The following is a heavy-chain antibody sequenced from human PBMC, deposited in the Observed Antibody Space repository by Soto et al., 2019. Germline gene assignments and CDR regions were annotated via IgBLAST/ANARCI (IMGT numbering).Heavy chain of an antibody. D-gene: IGHD1-26*01. CDR1: GFTFSNYA. J-gene: IGHJ4*02. Sequence: QVQLVESGGGVVQPGRSLRLSCAASGFTFSNYAMHWVRQAPGKGLEWVAVISYDGTRKYSADSVKGRFTISRDNSKNTLYLQMDSLRPDDTAVYSCARSSGTHEGDYWGQGTLVTVSS. CDR2: ISYDGTRK. V-gene: IGHV3-30*04. CDR3: ARSSGTHEGDY.